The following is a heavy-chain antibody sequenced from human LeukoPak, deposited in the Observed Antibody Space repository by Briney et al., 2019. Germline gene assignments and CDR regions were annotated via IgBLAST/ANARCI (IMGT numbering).Heavy chain of an antibody. D-gene: IGHD3-3*01. Sequence: GGSLRLSCAASGFTFSSYSMNWVRQAPGKGLEWVSYISSSSSTIYYADSVKGRFTISRDNAKNSLYLQMNSLRAEDTAVYYCARDGRRLRFLEGLKGLDYWGQGTLVTVSS. CDR2: ISSSSSTI. V-gene: IGHV3-48*01. CDR1: GFTFSSYS. CDR3: ARDGRRLRFLEGLKGLDY. J-gene: IGHJ4*02.